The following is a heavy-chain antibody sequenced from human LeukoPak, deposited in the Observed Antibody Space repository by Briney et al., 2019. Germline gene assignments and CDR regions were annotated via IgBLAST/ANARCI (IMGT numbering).Heavy chain of an antibody. Sequence: GGSLRLSCAASGFTFSSYSMNWVRQAPGKGLEWVSSISSSSSYIYYADSVKGRFTISRDNVKNSLYLQMNSLRAEDTAVYYCARIVAGRSGYYYSFDYWGQGTLVTVSS. J-gene: IGHJ4*02. CDR2: ISSSSSYI. V-gene: IGHV3-21*01. CDR3: ARIVAGRSGYYYSFDY. D-gene: IGHD3-3*01. CDR1: GFTFSSYS.